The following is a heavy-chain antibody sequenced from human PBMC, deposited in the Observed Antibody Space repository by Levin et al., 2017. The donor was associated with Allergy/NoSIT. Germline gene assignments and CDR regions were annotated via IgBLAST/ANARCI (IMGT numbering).Heavy chain of an antibody. Sequence: SVKVSCKASGGTFSSYTISWVRQAPGQGLEWMGRIIPILGIANYAQKFQGRVTITADKSTSTAYMELSSLRSEDTAVYYCARQDKRELLPFDYWGQGTLVTVSS. CDR2: IIPILGIA. J-gene: IGHJ4*02. V-gene: IGHV1-69*02. CDR3: ARQDKRELLPFDY. D-gene: IGHD1-26*01. CDR1: GGTFSSYT.